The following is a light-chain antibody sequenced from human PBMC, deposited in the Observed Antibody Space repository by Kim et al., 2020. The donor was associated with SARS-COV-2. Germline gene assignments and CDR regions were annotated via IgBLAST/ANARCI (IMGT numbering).Light chain of an antibody. CDR2: GRN. CDR1: SLRSYF. Sequence: SSELTQYPAVSVALGQTVKITCQGDSLRSYFASWYQQKPGQAPILVMYGRNIRPSDILDRFSGSRLGNTASLTITGAQAEDEADYYCNSRDSSGRHGEFG. CDR3: NSRDSSGRHGE. J-gene: IGLJ3*02. V-gene: IGLV3-19*01.